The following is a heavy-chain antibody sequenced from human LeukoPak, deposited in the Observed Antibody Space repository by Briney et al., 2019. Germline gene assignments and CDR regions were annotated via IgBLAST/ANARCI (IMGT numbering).Heavy chain of an antibody. J-gene: IGHJ4*02. Sequence: GGSLRLSCAASGFTFSNYVLNWVRQPPGKGLEWVSGISDGGSGTYYADSVKGRFTISRDNAKNSLYLQMNSLRAEDTAVYYCASPYCSSTSCYATVFDYWGQGTLVTVSS. V-gene: IGHV3-21*01. CDR3: ASPYCSSTSCYATVFDY. CDR2: ISDGGSGT. CDR1: GFTFSNYV. D-gene: IGHD2-2*01.